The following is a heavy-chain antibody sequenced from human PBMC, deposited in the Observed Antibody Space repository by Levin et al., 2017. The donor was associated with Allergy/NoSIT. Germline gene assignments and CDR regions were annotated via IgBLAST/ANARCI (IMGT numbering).Heavy chain of an antibody. CDR3: AREVGSYYDSSGYNYYYYDGMDV. Sequence: SETLSLTCTVSGGSISSGDYYWSWIRQPPGKGLEWIGYIYYSGSTYYNPSLKSRVTISVDTSKNQFSLKLSSVTAADTAVYYCAREVGSYYDSSGYNYYYYDGMDVWGQGTTVTVSS. J-gene: IGHJ6*02. CDR2: IYYSGST. CDR1: GGSISSGDYY. V-gene: IGHV4-30-4*01. D-gene: IGHD3-22*01.